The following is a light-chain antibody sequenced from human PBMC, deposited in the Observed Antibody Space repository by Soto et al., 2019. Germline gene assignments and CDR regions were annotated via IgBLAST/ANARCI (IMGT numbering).Light chain of an antibody. CDR1: QSVSSY. J-gene: IGKJ5*01. CDR2: GAS. Sequence: EIVLTQSPATLSLSPGERATLSCRASQSVSSYLAWYQQKPGQAPRLLIYGASTRATGIPDRFSGSGSGTDFTLTISSLEPEDFSVYYCQQRYNWPITFGQGTRLEIK. CDR3: QQRYNWPIT. V-gene: IGKV3-11*01.